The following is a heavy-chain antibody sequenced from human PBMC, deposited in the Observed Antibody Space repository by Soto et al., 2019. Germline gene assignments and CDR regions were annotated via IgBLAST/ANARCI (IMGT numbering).Heavy chain of an antibody. CDR3: TKGGRGIDIFFDS. Sequence: EVQLLESGGGLEQPGGSLRLSCVASGFTFSNYAMNWIRQAPGKGLEWVSSISGSDDRTFFADSVKGRFTISRDNSKDTVFLQMNNLRGEDTALYYCTKGGRGIDIFFDSWGPGTLVSVSS. V-gene: IGHV3-23*01. D-gene: IGHD3-9*01. CDR1: GFTFSNYA. CDR2: ISGSDDRT. J-gene: IGHJ4*02.